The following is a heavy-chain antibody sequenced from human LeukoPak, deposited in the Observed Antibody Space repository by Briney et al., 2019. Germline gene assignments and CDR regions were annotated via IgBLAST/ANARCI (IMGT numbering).Heavy chain of an antibody. CDR2: IIPILGIA. D-gene: IGHD5-12*01. CDR1: GGTFSSYA. Sequence: SVKVSCKASGGTFSSYAISWVRQAPGQGLEWMGRIIPILGIANYAQKFQGRVTITADKSTSTAYMELSSLRSEDTAVYYCASDRKGYSGYDFGGCWGQRTLVTVSS. CDR3: ASDRKGYSGYDFGGC. V-gene: IGHV1-69*04. J-gene: IGHJ4*02.